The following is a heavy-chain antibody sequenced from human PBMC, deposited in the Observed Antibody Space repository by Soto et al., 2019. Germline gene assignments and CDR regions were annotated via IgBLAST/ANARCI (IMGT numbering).Heavy chain of an antibody. V-gene: IGHV3-64*07. J-gene: IGHJ4*02. CDR2: ISASGSTI. CDR1: GFSFINHH. D-gene: IGHD4-17*01. CDR3: ARVRKTYGDYDY. Sequence: EVQLVESGGGLVQPGGSRRVSCAGSGFSFINHHMHWVRQAPGKGLEYVSGISASGSTIYYADSVKGRFTISRDNSKNTLFLQMGDLRNEDMAVYYCARVRKTYGDYDYWGQGTLVTVSS.